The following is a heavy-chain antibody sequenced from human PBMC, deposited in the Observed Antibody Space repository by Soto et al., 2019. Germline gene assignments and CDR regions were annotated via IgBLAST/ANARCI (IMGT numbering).Heavy chain of an antibody. Sequence: QVQLVESGGGVVQPGRSLRLSCAASGFTFSSYGMHWVRQAPGKGLEWVAVIWYDGSNKYYADSVKGRFTISRDNSKNTLYLQMNSLRAEDTAVYYCARDLYCSSTSCYLGYYYGMDVWGQGPTVSVSS. CDR2: IWYDGSNK. CDR1: GFTFSSYG. J-gene: IGHJ6*02. D-gene: IGHD2-2*01. CDR3: ARDLYCSSTSCYLGYYYGMDV. V-gene: IGHV3-33*01.